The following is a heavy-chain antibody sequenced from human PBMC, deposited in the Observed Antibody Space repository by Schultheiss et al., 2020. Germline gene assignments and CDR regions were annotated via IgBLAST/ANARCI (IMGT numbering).Heavy chain of an antibody. V-gene: IGHV4-61*02. CDR3: ATLLHRVAGTMGRQYAFDI. CDR1: GYSISSGYY. D-gene: IGHD6-19*01. J-gene: IGHJ3*02. CDR2: IYTSGST. Sequence: SETLSLTCTVSGYSISSGYYWSWIRQPAGKGLEWIGRIYTSGSTNYNPSLKGRVTISVDTSKNQFSLKLSSVTAADTAVYYCATLLHRVAGTMGRQYAFDIWGQGTMVTVS.